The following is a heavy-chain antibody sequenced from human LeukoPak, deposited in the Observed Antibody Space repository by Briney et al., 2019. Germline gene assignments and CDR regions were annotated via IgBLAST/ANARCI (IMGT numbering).Heavy chain of an antibody. CDR3: ARGLGGSYYFDH. V-gene: IGHV4-34*01. J-gene: IGHJ4*02. D-gene: IGHD1-26*01. CDR2: IIHSGGT. Sequence: SETLSLTCAVYGGSFSGYYWSWIRQPPGKGLDWIGEIIHSGGTNYNPSLKSRVTISVDTCKNQFSLNLNSINAADTAVYYCARGLGGSYYFDHWGQGTLVTVSS. CDR1: GGSFSGYY.